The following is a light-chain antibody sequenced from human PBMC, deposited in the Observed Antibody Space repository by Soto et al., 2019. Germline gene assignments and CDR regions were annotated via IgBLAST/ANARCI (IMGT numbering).Light chain of an antibody. CDR3: QSYDSSLSGVV. V-gene: IGLV1-40*01. J-gene: IGLJ2*01. CDR1: SSNIGAGYD. CDR2: GNS. Sequence: QSVLTQPPSVSGAPGQRVTISCTGSSSNIGAGYDVHWYQQFPGTAPKLLIYGNSNRPSGVPDRFSGSKSGTSASLAITGLQAEDEADYYCQSYDSSLSGVVFGVGTQLTVL.